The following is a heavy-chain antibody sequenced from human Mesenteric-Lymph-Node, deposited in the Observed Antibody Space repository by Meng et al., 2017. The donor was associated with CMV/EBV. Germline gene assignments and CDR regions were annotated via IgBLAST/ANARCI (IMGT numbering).Heavy chain of an antibody. Sequence: KGSCKASGYTFTSYDINWVRQATGQGLEWMGIINPSGGSTSYAQKFQGRVTMTRDTSTSTVYMELSSLRSEDTAVYYCARGGDDISYWGQGTLVTVSS. J-gene: IGHJ4*02. V-gene: IGHV1-46*01. CDR3: ARGGDDISY. D-gene: IGHD3-9*01. CDR1: GYTFTSYD. CDR2: INPSGGST.